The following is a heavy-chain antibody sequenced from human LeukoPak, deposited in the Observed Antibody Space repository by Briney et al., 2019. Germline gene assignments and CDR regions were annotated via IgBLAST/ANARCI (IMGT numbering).Heavy chain of an antibody. CDR2: INPSGGST. V-gene: IGHV1-46*01. CDR3: ANGPRDGYDFDY. J-gene: IGHJ4*02. D-gene: IGHD5-24*01. Sequence: ASVKVSCKASRYTFTSYYMHWVRQAPGQGLEWMGIINPSGGSTSYAQKFQGRVTMTRDTSTSTVYMELSSLRSEDTAVYYCANGPRDGYDFDYWGQGTLVTVSS. CDR1: RYTFTSYY.